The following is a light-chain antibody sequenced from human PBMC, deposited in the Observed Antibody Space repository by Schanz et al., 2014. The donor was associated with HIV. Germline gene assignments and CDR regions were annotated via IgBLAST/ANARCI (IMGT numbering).Light chain of an antibody. CDR2: AAS. Sequence: AIRITQSPSSLSASTGDRVTITCRTTQGIGTYLAWYQQKPGSAPKLLIYAASTLQSGVPSRFSGSGSGADFTLTISCLQSEDFATYYCQQYYSSPLTFGGGTKVEIK. V-gene: IGKV1-8*01. CDR3: QQYYSSPLT. J-gene: IGKJ4*01. CDR1: QGIGTY.